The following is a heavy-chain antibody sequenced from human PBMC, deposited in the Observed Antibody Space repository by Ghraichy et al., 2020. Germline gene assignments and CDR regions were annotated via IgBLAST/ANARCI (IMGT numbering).Heavy chain of an antibody. J-gene: IGHJ2*01. Sequence: SQTLSLTCAVYGGSFSGYYWSWIRQPPGKGLEWIGEINHSGSTNYNPSLKSRVTLSVDTSKNQFSLKLSSVTAADPAVYYCARLTIFGVVTPIWYFDLWGRGTLVTVSS. CDR3: ARLTIFGVVTPIWYFDL. D-gene: IGHD3-3*01. CDR1: GGSFSGYY. CDR2: INHSGST. V-gene: IGHV4-34*01.